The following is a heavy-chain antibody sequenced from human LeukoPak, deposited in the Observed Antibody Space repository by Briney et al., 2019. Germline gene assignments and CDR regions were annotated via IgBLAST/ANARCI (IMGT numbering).Heavy chain of an antibody. V-gene: IGHV4-59*08. CDR2: IYYSGST. CDR1: GGSISSYY. D-gene: IGHD3-22*01. Sequence: SETLSLTCTVSGGSISSYYWSWIRQPPGKGLEWIGYIYYSGSTNYNPSLKSRVTISVDTSKNQFSLKLSSVTAADTAVYYCARHSSYYYDSSGWFDYWGQGTLVTVSS. CDR3: ARHSSYYYDSSGWFDY. J-gene: IGHJ4*02.